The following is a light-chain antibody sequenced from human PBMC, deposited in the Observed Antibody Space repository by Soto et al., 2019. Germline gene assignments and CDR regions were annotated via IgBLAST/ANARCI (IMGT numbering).Light chain of an antibody. CDR3: QQYNNWPPTWT. Sequence: EIVMTQSPATLSVSPGERATLSCRASQSVSSNLVWYQQKPGQAPRLLIYGASTRATGIPARFSGSGSGTEFTLTISSLQSGDSAVYYCQQYNNWPPTWTFGQGTKVEIK. CDR2: GAS. V-gene: IGKV3-15*01. CDR1: QSVSSN. J-gene: IGKJ1*01.